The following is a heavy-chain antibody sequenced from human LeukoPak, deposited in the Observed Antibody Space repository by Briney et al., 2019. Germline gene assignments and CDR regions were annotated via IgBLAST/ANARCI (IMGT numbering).Heavy chain of an antibody. CDR1: GFTFSSYA. CDR3: AKDRSSSWYGGWFDP. Sequence: PGGSLRLSCAASGFTFSSYAMSWVRQAPGKGLECVSAISGSGGSTYYADSVKGRFTISRDNSKNTLYLQMNSLRAEDTAVYYCAKDRSSSWYGGWFDPWGQGTLVTVSS. J-gene: IGHJ5*02. V-gene: IGHV3-23*01. D-gene: IGHD6-13*01. CDR2: ISGSGGST.